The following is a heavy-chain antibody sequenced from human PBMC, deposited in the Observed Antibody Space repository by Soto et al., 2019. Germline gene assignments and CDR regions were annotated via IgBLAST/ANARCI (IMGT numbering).Heavy chain of an antibody. Sequence: GSLRLSCAASGFTFSSYGISWIRLSPGKGLEWVSVISGGGDTTYYTPSVKGRFTISRDDFRNTLYLQMNSLRTEDTAIYYCAKLRDFVVLPAGILDFCGPGTLVTVSS. CDR2: ISGGGDTT. V-gene: IGHV3-23*01. CDR3: AKLRDFVVLPAGILDF. J-gene: IGHJ4*02. D-gene: IGHD2-8*01. CDR1: GFTFSSYG.